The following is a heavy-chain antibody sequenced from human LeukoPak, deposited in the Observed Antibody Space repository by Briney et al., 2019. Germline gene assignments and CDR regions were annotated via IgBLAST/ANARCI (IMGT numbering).Heavy chain of an antibody. CDR2: IYYSGST. CDR1: GGSVSSSSYY. V-gene: IGHV4-39*01. Sequence: SETLSLTCTVSGGSVSSSSYYWGWIRQPPGTGLEWIGSIYYSGSTYYNPSLKSRVTISVDTSKNQFSLKLSSVTAADTAVYYCARGYCSGGSCYFNPRNWFDPWGQGTLVTVSS. J-gene: IGHJ5*02. CDR3: ARGYCSGGSCYFNPRNWFDP. D-gene: IGHD2-15*01.